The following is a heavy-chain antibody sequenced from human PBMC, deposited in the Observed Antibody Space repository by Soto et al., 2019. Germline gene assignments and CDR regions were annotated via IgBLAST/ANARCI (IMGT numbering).Heavy chain of an antibody. V-gene: IGHV3-48*02. CDR2: ISGSGSTK. D-gene: IGHD4-17*01. Sequence: ESGGGLVQPGGSLRLSCAASGFSLTSYSMNWVRQAPGKGLQWVAYISGSGSTKKYADSVKGRFTISRDNAENSVYLQMNSLGDEDTAVYYCARGAGYGGYGGYWGQGTLVTVSS. CDR3: ARGAGYGGYGGY. CDR1: GFSLTSYS. J-gene: IGHJ4*02.